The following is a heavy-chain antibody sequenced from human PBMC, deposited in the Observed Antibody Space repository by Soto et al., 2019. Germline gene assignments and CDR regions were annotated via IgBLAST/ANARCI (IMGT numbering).Heavy chain of an antibody. J-gene: IGHJ4*02. D-gene: IGHD3-3*01. V-gene: IGHV4-59*01. CDR1: GGSISSYY. CDR3: AREGPWSGYYFDY. Sequence: SETLSLTCTVSGGSISSYYWSWIRQPPGKGLEWIGYINYSGSTNYNSSLKSRVTISVDTSKNQFSLKVRSVTAADTAVYYCAREGPWSGYYFDYWGQGTLVTVSS. CDR2: INYSGST.